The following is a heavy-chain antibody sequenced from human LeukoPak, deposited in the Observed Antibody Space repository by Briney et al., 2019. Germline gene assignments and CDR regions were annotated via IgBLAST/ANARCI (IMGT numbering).Heavy chain of an antibody. CDR1: GASFSSYY. Sequence: SETLSLTCTVSGASFSSYYWSWIRQPPGKGLEWIGYIYYSGSTNYNPSLESRVTISVDTSKNQFSLRLSSATAADTAVYYCARHRYYYDSSGYYYQPWGQGTLVTVSS. D-gene: IGHD3-22*01. CDR3: ARHRYYYDSSGYYYQP. CDR2: IYYSGST. V-gene: IGHV4-59*01. J-gene: IGHJ5*02.